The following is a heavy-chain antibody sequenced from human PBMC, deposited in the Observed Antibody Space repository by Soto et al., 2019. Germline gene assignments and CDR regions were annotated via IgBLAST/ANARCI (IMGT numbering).Heavy chain of an antibody. CDR2: IEGDGSST. V-gene: IGHV3-74*01. CDR1: GFTFSSYW. D-gene: IGHD1-26*01. J-gene: IGHJ5*02. Sequence: EVQLVESGGDLVQPGGSLRLSCAASGFTFSSYWMHWVLQGPGKGLEWVSRIEGDGSSTDYAASVKGRYIISRDNAKSTLFLQLNRRSAEDTAVYYCARDRGGCQLLGQFDLWGQGPLVTVSA. CDR3: ARDRGGCQLLGQFDL.